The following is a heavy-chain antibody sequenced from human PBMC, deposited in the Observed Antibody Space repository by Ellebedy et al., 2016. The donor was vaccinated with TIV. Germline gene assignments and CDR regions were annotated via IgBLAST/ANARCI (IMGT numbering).Heavy chain of an antibody. CDR1: GFSFSYYG. CDR2: ISYDGSIE. CDR3: ARGGRLTSSSIDF. Sequence: GESLKISXAISGFSFSYYGMHWIRQAPGKGLEWVAFISYDGSIEYYMDSVKGRCSISRDNSESTIHLQMHGLRPEDTARYFCARGGRLTSSSIDFWGRGILVAVSS. D-gene: IGHD1-14*01. J-gene: IGHJ4*02. V-gene: IGHV3-30*03.